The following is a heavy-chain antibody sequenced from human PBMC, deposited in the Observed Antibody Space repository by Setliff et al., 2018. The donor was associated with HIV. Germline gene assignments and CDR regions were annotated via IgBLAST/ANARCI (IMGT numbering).Heavy chain of an antibody. CDR2: INHIGST. V-gene: IGHV4-34*01. CDR3: AGGHRLLFYESSGYYGY. Sequence: SETLSLTCDVYGGSFSGCYWNWIRQPPGKGLEWIGEINHIGSTNYNPSLKSRVTISVDTSKNQFSLKLSSVTAADTAVYYCAGGHRLLFYESSGYYGYWGQGTLVTVSS. CDR1: GGSFSGCY. D-gene: IGHD3-22*01. J-gene: IGHJ4*02.